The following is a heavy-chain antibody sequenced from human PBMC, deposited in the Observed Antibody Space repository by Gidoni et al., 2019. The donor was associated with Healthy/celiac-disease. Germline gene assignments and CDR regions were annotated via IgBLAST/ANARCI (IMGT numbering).Heavy chain of an antibody. D-gene: IGHD3-9*01. Sequence: QVQLQESGPGLVKPSEPLSLPCTSSGGSISSYYCSWIRQPPGKGLEWIGYIYYSGSTNYNPSLKSRVTISVDTSKTQFSLQMSSVTAADTAVYYCARHLLGALTKNYYYYGMDVWGQGTTVTVSS. CDR2: IYYSGST. CDR1: GGSISSYY. CDR3: ARHLLGALTKNYYYYGMDV. V-gene: IGHV4-59*08. J-gene: IGHJ6*02.